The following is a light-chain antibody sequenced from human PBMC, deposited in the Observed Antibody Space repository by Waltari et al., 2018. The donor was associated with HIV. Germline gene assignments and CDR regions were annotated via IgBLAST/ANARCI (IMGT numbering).Light chain of an antibody. Sequence: DIKLTPSPPSLSASVGDRVIITCRASQSISTYLNWYQQKPGKAPKLLSYAASNLQSGVPSGFRGGGSGTDFSLNISSLQPEDFATYCCQQGYSSPYTFGQGTKVEIK. CDR2: AAS. V-gene: IGKV1-39*01. CDR3: QQGYSSPYT. J-gene: IGKJ2*01. CDR1: QSISTY.